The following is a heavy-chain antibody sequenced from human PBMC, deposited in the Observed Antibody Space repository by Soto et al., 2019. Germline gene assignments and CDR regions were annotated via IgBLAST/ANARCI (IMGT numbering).Heavy chain of an antibody. V-gene: IGHV1-18*01. J-gene: IGHJ5*02. CDR3: ARGWVGSGYDP. Sequence: QVQLVQSGAEVKKPGASVKVSCKASGYTFINYGINWVRQAPGQGLEWMGWITPYNGNTNYAQKLQGRVTMTTDTSTMTAYRELRSLRSDDTAVYYCARGWVGSGYDPWGQGTLVTVSS. D-gene: IGHD5-12*01. CDR1: GYTFINYG. CDR2: ITPYNGNT.